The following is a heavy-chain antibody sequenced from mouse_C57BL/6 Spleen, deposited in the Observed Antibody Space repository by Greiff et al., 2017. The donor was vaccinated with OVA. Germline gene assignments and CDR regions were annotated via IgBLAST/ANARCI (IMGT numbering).Heavy chain of an antibody. CDR3: ARYTNYGSSPVDD. CDR1: GFTFTDYY. D-gene: IGHD1-1*01. V-gene: IGHV7-3*01. Sequence: EVKLVESGGGLVQPGGSLSLSCAASGFTFTDYYMSWVRQPPGKALEWLGFIRNKANGYTTEYSASVKGRFTISRDNSQSILYLQMNALRAEDSATYYCARYTNYGSSPVDDWGQGTSVTVSS. J-gene: IGHJ4*01. CDR2: IRNKANGYTT.